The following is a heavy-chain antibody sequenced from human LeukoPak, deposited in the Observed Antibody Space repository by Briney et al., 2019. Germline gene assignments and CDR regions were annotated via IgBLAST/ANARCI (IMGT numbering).Heavy chain of an antibody. D-gene: IGHD1-20*01. CDR2: ISAYNGNT. V-gene: IGHV1-18*01. Sequence: ASVTVSFKASVYTFTSYGISWVRQAPGQGREGMGWISAYNGNTNYAQKLQGRVTMTTDTSTSTAYMELRSLRSDDTAVYYCARIALFNWNAEDYWGQGTLVTVSS. CDR1: VYTFTSYG. CDR3: ARIALFNWNAEDY. J-gene: IGHJ4*02.